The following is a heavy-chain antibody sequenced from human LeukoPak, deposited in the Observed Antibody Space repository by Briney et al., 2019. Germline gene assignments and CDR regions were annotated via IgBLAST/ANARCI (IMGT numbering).Heavy chain of an antibody. D-gene: IGHD4/OR15-4a*01. CDR1: GVIFSSYD. CDR2: ISSSGSTI. J-gene: IGHJ3*01. Sequence: GGSLRLSCAASGVIFSSYDMNWVRQAPGKGLEWVSYISSSGSTIYCADSVKGRFTISRDNAKNSMYLQMNSLRVEDTAAYYCATNGPWGQGTMVTVSS. CDR3: ATNGP. V-gene: IGHV3-48*03.